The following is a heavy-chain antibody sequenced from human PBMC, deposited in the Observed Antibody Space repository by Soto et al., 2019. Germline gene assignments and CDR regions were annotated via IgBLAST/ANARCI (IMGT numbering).Heavy chain of an antibody. Sequence: EVQLVESGGGLFQPGGPRSLSCAAFGLTFIGSWRHWVGQAPGKGLVWVSRINGDGSGTSYADFVKGRFTISRDDAKNTLFLQMNGLRAEDTAVYYCARGIFGSGTANDYWGQGTLVTVSS. V-gene: IGHV3-74*01. J-gene: IGHJ4*02. D-gene: IGHD3-10*01. CDR1: GLTFIGSW. CDR2: INGDGSGT. CDR3: ARGIFGSGTANDY.